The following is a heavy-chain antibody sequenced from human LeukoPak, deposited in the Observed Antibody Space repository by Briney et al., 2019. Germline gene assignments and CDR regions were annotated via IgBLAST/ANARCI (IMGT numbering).Heavy chain of an antibody. CDR2: IKQDGSEK. CDR1: GFSFSNYW. D-gene: IGHD6-19*01. CDR3: ARDLSSGWYGL. Sequence: GGSLRLSCAASGFSFSNYWMSWVRQAPGKGLEWVANIKQDGSEKYYVDSVKGRFTISRDNAKKSLYLQMNSLRAEDTAVYYCARDLSSGWYGLWGQGTLVTVSS. J-gene: IGHJ4*02. V-gene: IGHV3-7*01.